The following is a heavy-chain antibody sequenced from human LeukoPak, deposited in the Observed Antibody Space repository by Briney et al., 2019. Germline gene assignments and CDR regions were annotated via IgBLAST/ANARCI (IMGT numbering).Heavy chain of an antibody. CDR2: ISGSGSHT. CDR3: AVGRWELLRLDY. CDR1: GSTFSGYT. Sequence: GGSLRLSCAFSGSTFSGYTLHWVRQAPGRGLEWVSSISGSGSHTYYADSLKGRFIISRDNTENALYLQMNSLGPEDTAVYYCAVGRWELLRLDYWGQGALVTVSS. D-gene: IGHD1-26*01. V-gene: IGHV3-21*06. J-gene: IGHJ4*02.